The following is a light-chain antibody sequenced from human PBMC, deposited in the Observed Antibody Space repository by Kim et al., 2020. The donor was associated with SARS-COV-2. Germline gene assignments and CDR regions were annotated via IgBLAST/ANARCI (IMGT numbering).Light chain of an antibody. CDR1: TSDVGAYNY. Sequence: GQSITLSCTGTTSDVGAYNYVSWYQQHPGKAPKLMIYDVTKRPSGVSNRFSGSKSGNTASLTISGLQAEDEADYYCSSYTTTSTSVFGGGTRLTVL. J-gene: IGLJ2*01. CDR3: SSYTTTSTSV. CDR2: DVT. V-gene: IGLV2-14*04.